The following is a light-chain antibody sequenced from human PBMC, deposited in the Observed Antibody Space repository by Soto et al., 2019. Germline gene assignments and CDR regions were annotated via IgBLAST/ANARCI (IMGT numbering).Light chain of an antibody. J-gene: IGLJ3*02. Sequence: QSVLTPPPSASGNPGQRGTISCSGSSSNIGSNNVYWYQLLPGTAPKLLLYRNNQRPSGVPDRFSVSKSGTSAALAISGRRSEDESDYHCASWYDSLSGWGFGGGTKLTVL. CDR3: ASWYDSLSGWG. CDR2: RNN. V-gene: IGLV1-47*01. CDR1: SSNIGSNN.